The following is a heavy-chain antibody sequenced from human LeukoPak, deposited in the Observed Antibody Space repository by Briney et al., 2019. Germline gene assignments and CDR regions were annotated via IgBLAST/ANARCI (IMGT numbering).Heavy chain of an antibody. CDR1: GYTLTELS. D-gene: IGHD3-22*01. J-gene: IGHJ4*02. Sequence: ASVKVSCKVSGYTLTELSMHWVRQAPGKGLEWMGGFDPEDGETIYAQKFQGRVTMTEDTSTDTAYMELSSLRSEDTAVYYCARETYYYDSSGYPLGYYFDYWGQGTLVTVSS. V-gene: IGHV1-24*01. CDR2: FDPEDGET. CDR3: ARETYYYDSSGYPLGYYFDY.